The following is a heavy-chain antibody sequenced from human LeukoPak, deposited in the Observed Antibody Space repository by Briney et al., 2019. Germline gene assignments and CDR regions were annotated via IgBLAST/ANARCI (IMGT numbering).Heavy chain of an antibody. J-gene: IGHJ4*02. CDR2: ISAYNGNT. D-gene: IGHD2-2*01. CDR3: AYSAYCSSTSCPQDY. CDR1: GYTFTSYG. V-gene: IGHV1-18*01. Sequence: ASVKVSCKASGYTFTSYGISWVRQAPGQGLEWMGWISAYNGNTNYAQKLQGRVTMTTDTSTSTAYMELRSLRPDDTAVYYCAYSAYCSSTSCPQDYWGQGTLVTVSS.